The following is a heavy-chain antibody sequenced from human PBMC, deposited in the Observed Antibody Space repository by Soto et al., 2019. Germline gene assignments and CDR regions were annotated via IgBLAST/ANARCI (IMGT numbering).Heavy chain of an antibody. D-gene: IGHD3-22*01. J-gene: IGHJ4*02. CDR1: GFTFSSYG. Sequence: PVGSLRLSCAASGFTFSSYGMHWVRQAPGKGLEWVAVIWYDGSNKYYADSVKGRFTISRDNSKNTLYLQMNSLRAEDTAVYYCAREPDSSGYPPTGGNPGGDYWGQGTLVTVSS. CDR2: IWYDGSNK. V-gene: IGHV3-33*01. CDR3: AREPDSSGYPPTGGNPGGDY.